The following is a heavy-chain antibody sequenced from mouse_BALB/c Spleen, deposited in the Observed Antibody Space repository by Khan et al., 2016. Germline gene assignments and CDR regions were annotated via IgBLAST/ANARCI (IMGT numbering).Heavy chain of an antibody. Sequence: VQLKQSGTVLARPGASVKMSCKASGYSFTSYWMHWVKQRPGQGLEWIGGTYPGNSDTSYNQKFKGKAKLTAVTSASTAYMEFSSLTNEDSAVYYCTRDRDWYFDVWGAGTTVTVSS. CDR3: TRDRDWYFDV. J-gene: IGHJ1*01. V-gene: IGHV1-5*01. CDR1: GYSFTSYW. CDR2: TYPGNSDT.